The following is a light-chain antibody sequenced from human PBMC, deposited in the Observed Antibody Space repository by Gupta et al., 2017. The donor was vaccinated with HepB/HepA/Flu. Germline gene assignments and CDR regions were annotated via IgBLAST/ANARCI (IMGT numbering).Light chain of an antibody. J-gene: IGKJ1*01. Sequence: DIVMTQSPLSLPVTPGEPASISCRSSQSFLHSNGYNYLDWYLQKPGQSPQLLIYLGSNRASGVPDRFSGSGSGRDCTLKISRVEAEDVGVYYCMQALQTKTFGQGTKVEIQ. CDR3: MQALQTKT. V-gene: IGKV2-28*01. CDR1: QSFLHSNGYNY. CDR2: LGS.